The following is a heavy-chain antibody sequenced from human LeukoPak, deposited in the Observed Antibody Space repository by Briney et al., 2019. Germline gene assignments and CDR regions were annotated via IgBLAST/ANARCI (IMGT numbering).Heavy chain of an antibody. CDR3: AREVGYSYAMGV. Sequence: GGSLRLSCAASGFTFSNYAMNWVRQAPGKGLEWVANIKQDGSEKYYVDSVKGRFTISRDNAKNSLYLQMNSLRAEDTAVYYCAREVGYSYAMGVWGQGTLVTVSS. D-gene: IGHD5-18*01. CDR2: IKQDGSEK. J-gene: IGHJ4*02. V-gene: IGHV3-7*01. CDR1: GFTFSNYA.